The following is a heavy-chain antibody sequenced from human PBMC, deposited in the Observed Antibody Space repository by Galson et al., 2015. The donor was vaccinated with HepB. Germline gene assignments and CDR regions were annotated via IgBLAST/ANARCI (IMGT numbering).Heavy chain of an antibody. D-gene: IGHD3-22*01. V-gene: IGHV5-51*01. J-gene: IGHJ4*02. CDR3: ARQNGYDSSGYYLDY. CDR2: IYPGDSDT. CDR1: GYSFTSYW. Sequence: QSGAEVKKPGESLKISCKGSGYSFTSYWIGWVRQMPGKGLEWMGIIYPGDSDTRYSPSFQGQVTISAAKSISTAYLQWSSLKASDTAMYYCARQNGYDSSGYYLDYWGQGTLVTVSS.